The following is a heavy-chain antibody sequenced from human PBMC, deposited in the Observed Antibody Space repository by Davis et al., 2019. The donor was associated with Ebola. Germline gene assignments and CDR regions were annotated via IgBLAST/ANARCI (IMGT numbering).Heavy chain of an antibody. CDR3: ARGGYSYGYVYYYGMDV. V-gene: IGHV4-39*01. J-gene: IGHJ6*02. CDR1: GGSISSSSYY. D-gene: IGHD5-18*01. Sequence: SETLSLTCTVSGGSISSSSYYWGWIRQPPGQGLEWIGSIYYSGSTYYNPSLKRRVTISVDTSKNQFSLKLSSVTAADTAVYYCARGGYSYGYVYYYGMDVWGQGTTVTVSS. CDR2: IYYSGST.